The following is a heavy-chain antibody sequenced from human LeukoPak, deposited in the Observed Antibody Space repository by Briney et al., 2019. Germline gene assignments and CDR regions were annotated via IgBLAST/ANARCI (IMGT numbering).Heavy chain of an antibody. J-gene: IGHJ5*02. D-gene: IGHD3-10*01. CDR1: GFTFDDYG. V-gene: IGHV3-20*04. CDR3: AKDAHGSGSWLRPNWFDP. Sequence: GGSLRLSCAASGFTFDDYGMSWVRQAPGKGLEWVSGINWNGGSTGYADSAKGRFTISRDNAKNSLYLQMNSLRAEDTAVYYCAKDAHGSGSWLRPNWFDPWGQGTLVTVSS. CDR2: INWNGGST.